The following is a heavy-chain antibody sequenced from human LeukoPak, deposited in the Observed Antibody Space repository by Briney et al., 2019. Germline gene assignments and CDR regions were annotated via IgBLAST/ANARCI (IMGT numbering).Heavy chain of an antibody. CDR3: ATSSELGTFDY. D-gene: IGHD7-27*01. CDR1: GFTVSSNY. Sequence: GGSLRLSCSASGFTVSSNYMSWVRQAPGKGLEWVSVIYSGGSTYYADSVKGRFTISRHNSKNTLYLQMNSLRAEDTAVYYCATSSELGTFDYWGQGTLVTVSS. CDR2: IYSGGST. J-gene: IGHJ4*02. V-gene: IGHV3-53*04.